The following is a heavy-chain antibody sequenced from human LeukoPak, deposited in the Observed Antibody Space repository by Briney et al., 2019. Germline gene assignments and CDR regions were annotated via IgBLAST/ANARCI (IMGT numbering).Heavy chain of an antibody. J-gene: IGHJ4*02. CDR1: GYTFTGNY. CDR2: INPNSGDT. Sequence: GASVSLCFTSAGYTFTGNYMHWVRLPPGQGHEWMGWINPNSGDTKYSQKFQGRVTMTRDTSISTAYMELNRLTSDDTAVYYCATQRGSYLWGTDFDYWGQGTLVTVSS. CDR3: ATQRGSYLWGTDFDY. V-gene: IGHV1-2*02. D-gene: IGHD3-16*01.